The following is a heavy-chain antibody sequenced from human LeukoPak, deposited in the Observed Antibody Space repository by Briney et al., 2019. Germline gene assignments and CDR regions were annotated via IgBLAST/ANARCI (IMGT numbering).Heavy chain of an antibody. CDR2: MYYSGST. CDR3: ARSFGAGYSSSSNAFDI. D-gene: IGHD6-6*01. V-gene: IGHV4-59*01. J-gene: IGHJ3*02. CDR1: GGSISSSY. Sequence: SETLSLTCTVSGGSISSSYWSWIRQPPGKGLEWIGYMYYSGSTNYNPSLKSRVTISVDPSKNQFSLKLNSVTAADTAVYYCARSFGAGYSSSSNAFDIWGQGTMVIVSS.